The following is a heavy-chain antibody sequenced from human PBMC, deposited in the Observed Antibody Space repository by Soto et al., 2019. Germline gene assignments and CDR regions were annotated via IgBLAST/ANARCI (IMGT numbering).Heavy chain of an antibody. CDR1: GFTSS. J-gene: IGHJ4*02. Sequence: EVQILESGGALIQPGGSLRLSCAASGFTSSMTWVRQAPGKGLEWVSASDFSGRLTYYAVSVKGRFTIFRDTSVNTLFLQMNSLRTDDRAVYYCANILVGQWLVPGRYWGPGTLVTVSS. V-gene: IGHV3-23*01. CDR2: SDFSGRLT. D-gene: IGHD6-19*01. CDR3: ANILVGQWLVPGRY.